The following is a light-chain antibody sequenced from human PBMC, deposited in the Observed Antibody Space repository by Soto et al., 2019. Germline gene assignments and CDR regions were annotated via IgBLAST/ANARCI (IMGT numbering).Light chain of an antibody. J-gene: IGLJ2*01. CDR3: QSYDSSLSAVV. CDR2: GDI. V-gene: IGLV1-40*01. Sequence: QSALTQPPSVSGAPGQRVTISCAGSTSNIGAGFDVNWYQQLPGTAPKLLVYGDINRPSGVPDRFSGSKSGTSASLAITGLQAEDEADYYCQSYDSSLSAVVFGGGTKLTVL. CDR1: TSNIGAGFD.